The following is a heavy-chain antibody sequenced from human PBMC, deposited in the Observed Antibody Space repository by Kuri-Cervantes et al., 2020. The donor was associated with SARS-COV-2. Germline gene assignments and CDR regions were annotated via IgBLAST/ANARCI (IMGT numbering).Heavy chain of an antibody. V-gene: IGHV3-9*01. CDR3: AKESWYEDSRLGYFDL. D-gene: IGHD2-15*01. J-gene: IGHJ2*01. Sequence: GGSLRLSCAASGFTFDDYAMHWVRQAPGKGLEWVSGISWNSGSIGYADSVKGRFTISRDNAKNSLYLQMNSPRAEDTALYYCAKESWYEDSRLGYFDLWGRGTLVTVSS. CDR2: ISWNSGSI. CDR1: GFTFDDYA.